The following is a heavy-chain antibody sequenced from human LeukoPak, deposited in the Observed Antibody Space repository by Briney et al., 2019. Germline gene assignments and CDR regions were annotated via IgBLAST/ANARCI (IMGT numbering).Heavy chain of an antibody. CDR1: GFTFSSYW. CDR3: ARRQWLVAGGFDY. Sequence: PGGSLRLSCAASGFTFSSYWMSWVRQAPGKGLEWVANIKQDGSEKYYVDSVKGRFTISRDNAKNSLYLQMYSLRAEDTAVYYCARRQWLVAGGFDYWGQGTLVTVSS. J-gene: IGHJ4*02. V-gene: IGHV3-7*01. CDR2: IKQDGSEK. D-gene: IGHD6-19*01.